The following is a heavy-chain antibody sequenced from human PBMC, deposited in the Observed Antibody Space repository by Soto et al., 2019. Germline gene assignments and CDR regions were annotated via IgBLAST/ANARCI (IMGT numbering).Heavy chain of an antibody. D-gene: IGHD3-22*01. CDR3: ASGKYYYASSGYYFVPYFDY. J-gene: IGHJ4*02. CDR1: GFTVSSNY. Sequence: GGSLRLSCAASGFTVSSNYMSWVRQAPGKGLEWVSVIYSGGSTYYADSVKGRFTISRDNSKNTLYLQMNSLRAEDTAGYYCASGKYYYASSGYYFVPYFDYWGQRTLVTVSS. CDR2: IYSGGST. V-gene: IGHV3-53*01.